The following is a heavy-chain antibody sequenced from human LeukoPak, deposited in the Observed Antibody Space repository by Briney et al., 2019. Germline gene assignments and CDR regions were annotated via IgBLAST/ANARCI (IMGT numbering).Heavy chain of an antibody. V-gene: IGHV4-59*08. Sequence: PSETLSLTCTVSGGSISSYYWSWIRQPPGKGLEWIGYIYYSGSTKYNPSLRSRVTISGDTSRNQFSLKLSSVTAADTAVYYCARAGPGGPFDYWGQGTQVTVSS. CDR3: ARAGPGGPFDY. CDR2: IYYSGST. D-gene: IGHD2-8*02. CDR1: GGSISSYY. J-gene: IGHJ4*02.